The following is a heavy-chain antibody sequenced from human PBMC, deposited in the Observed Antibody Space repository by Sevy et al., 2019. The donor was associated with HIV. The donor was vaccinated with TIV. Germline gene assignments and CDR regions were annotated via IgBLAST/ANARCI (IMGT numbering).Heavy chain of an antibody. Sequence: GGSLRLSCAASGISFNNYGMHWVRRAPGKGLEWLAVISYDGTNQYYADSVKGRFTISRDDSKNTLHLQMNSLRVEDTAVYYCAQVGGSKWELFEFYAMPVGGQGTTVTVSS. J-gene: IGHJ6*02. CDR2: ISYDGTNQ. V-gene: IGHV3-30*18. D-gene: IGHD1-26*01. CDR3: AQVGGSKWELFEFYAMPV. CDR1: GISFNNYG.